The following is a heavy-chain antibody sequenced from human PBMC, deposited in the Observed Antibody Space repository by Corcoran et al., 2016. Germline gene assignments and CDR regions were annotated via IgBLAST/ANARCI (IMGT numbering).Heavy chain of an antibody. D-gene: IGHD2-15*01. V-gene: IGHV3-21*01. CDR1: GFTFSSYS. Sequence: EVQLVESGGGLVKPGGSLRLSCAASGFTFSSYSMNWVRQAPGKGLEWVSSISSSSSYIYYADSVKGRFTISSDNAKNSLYLQMNSLRAEDTAVYYCARDRYCSGGSCYSTSDWGQGTLVTVSS. CDR2: ISSSSSYI. CDR3: ARDRYCSGGSCYSTSD. J-gene: IGHJ4*02.